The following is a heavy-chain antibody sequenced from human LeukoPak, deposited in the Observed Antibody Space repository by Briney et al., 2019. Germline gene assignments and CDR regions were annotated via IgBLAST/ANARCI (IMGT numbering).Heavy chain of an antibody. J-gene: IGHJ4*02. V-gene: IGHV3-30*18. Sequence: GGSLRLSCAVSGFTLSSYGMHWVRQAPGKGLEWVAVISSDENIKYYANSVKGRFTISRDNSKNTLYLQMNSLRAEDTAVYYCAKEGPTSGWSFDYWGQGTLVTVSS. CDR2: ISSDENIK. D-gene: IGHD6-19*01. CDR3: AKEGPTSGWSFDY. CDR1: GFTLSSYG.